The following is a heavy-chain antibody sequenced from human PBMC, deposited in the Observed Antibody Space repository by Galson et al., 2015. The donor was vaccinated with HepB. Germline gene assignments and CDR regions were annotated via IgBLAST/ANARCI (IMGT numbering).Heavy chain of an antibody. CDR2: ITSGGST. CDR1: GFTFSSYA. D-gene: IGHD2-15*01. V-gene: IGHV3-23*01. J-gene: IGHJ4*02. Sequence: SLRLSCAASGFTFSSYAMSWVRQAPGKGLEWVSTITSGGSTYYADSVKGRFTISRDNSKNTLYTQMYSLRAEDTAVYYCATGGGYCSGGSCYDYWGQGTRVTVSS. CDR3: ATGGGYCSGGSCYDY.